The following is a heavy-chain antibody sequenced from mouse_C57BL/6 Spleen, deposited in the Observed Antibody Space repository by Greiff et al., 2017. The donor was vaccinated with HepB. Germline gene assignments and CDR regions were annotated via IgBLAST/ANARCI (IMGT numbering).Heavy chain of an antibody. V-gene: IGHV5-17*01. J-gene: IGHJ1*03. D-gene: IGHD1-1*01. CDR1: GFTFSDYG. CDR2: ISSGSSTI. CDR3: ARDYYGSSYWYFDV. Sequence: EVQGVESGGGLVKPGGSLKLSCAASGFTFSDYGMHWVRQAPEKGLEWVAYISSGSSTIYYADTVKGRFTISRDNAKNTLVLQMTSLRSEDTAMYYCARDYYGSSYWYFDVWGTGTTVTVSS.